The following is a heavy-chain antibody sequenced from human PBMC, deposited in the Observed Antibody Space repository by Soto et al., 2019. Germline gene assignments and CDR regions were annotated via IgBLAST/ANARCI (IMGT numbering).Heavy chain of an antibody. CDR3: VRRHVSATGIDWFDP. CDR1: GYTFTSYG. V-gene: IGHV1-3*01. D-gene: IGHD6-13*01. Sequence: ASVKVSCKASGYTFTSYGIHWVRQAPGQRLEWMGWINAANGDTKYSPKFRGRVTITRDTSASTAYMELSSLRSEDTAVYYCVRRHVSATGIDWFDPWGQGTLVTVSS. J-gene: IGHJ5*02. CDR2: INAANGDT.